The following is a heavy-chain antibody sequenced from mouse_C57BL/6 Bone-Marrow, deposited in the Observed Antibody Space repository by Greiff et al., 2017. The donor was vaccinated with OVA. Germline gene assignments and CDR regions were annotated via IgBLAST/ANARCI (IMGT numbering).Heavy chain of an antibody. D-gene: IGHD1-1*01. V-gene: IGHV1-64*01. CDR1: GYTFTSYW. CDR3: ARRVPYYYGRGYYFDY. Sequence: QVQLQQPGAELVKPGASVKLSCKASGYTFTSYWMHWVKQRPGQGLEWIGMIHPNSGSTNYNEKFKSKATLTVDKSSSTAYMQLGSLTSEDSAVYYCARRVPYYYGRGYYFDYWGQGTTLTVSS. CDR2: IHPNSGST. J-gene: IGHJ2*01.